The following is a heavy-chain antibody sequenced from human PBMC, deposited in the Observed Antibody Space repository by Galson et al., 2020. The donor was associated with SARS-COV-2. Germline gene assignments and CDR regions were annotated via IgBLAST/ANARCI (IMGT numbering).Heavy chain of an antibody. CDR2: IVVGSGNT. Sequence: SAKVSCKASGFTFTSSAMQWVRQARGQRLEWIGWIVVGSGNTNYAQKFQERVTITRDMSTSTAYMELSSLRSEDTAVYYCARDIPFSESSDPGYWGQGTLVTVSS. V-gene: IGHV1-58*02. J-gene: IGHJ4*02. D-gene: IGHD6-19*01. CDR3: ARDIPFSESSDPGY. CDR1: GFTFTSSA.